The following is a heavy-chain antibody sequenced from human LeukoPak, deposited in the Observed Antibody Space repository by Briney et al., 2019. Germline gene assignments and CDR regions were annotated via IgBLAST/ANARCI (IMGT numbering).Heavy chain of an antibody. CDR2: IYHSGST. CDR1: GYSISSGYY. CDR3: ARPAYDFWSGYPHYFDY. Sequence: PSETLSLTCAVSGYSISSGYYWGWIRQPPGKGLEWIGSIYHSGSTYYNPSLKSRVTISVDTSKNQFSLKLSSVTAADTAVYYCARPAYDFWSGYPHYFDYWGQGILVTVSS. J-gene: IGHJ4*02. V-gene: IGHV4-38-2*01. D-gene: IGHD3-3*01.